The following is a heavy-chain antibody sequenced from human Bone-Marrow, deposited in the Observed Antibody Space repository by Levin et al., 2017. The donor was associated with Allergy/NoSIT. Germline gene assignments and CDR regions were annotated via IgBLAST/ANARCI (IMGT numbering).Heavy chain of an antibody. CDR1: GFTFSSYA. J-gene: IGHJ4*02. D-gene: IGHD3-3*01. Sequence: GGSLRLSCAASGFTFSSYAMSWVRQAPGKGLEWVSAISGSGGSTYYADSVKGRFTISRDNSKNTLYLQMNSLRAEDTAVYYCAKDPEYDFWSGYHLDYWGQGTLVTVSS. CDR2: ISGSGGST. V-gene: IGHV3-23*01. CDR3: AKDPEYDFWSGYHLDY.